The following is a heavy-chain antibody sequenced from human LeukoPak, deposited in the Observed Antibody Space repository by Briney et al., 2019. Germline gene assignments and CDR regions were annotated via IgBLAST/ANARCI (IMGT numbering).Heavy chain of an antibody. CDR3: AKGYYFDILSGYSSLDS. D-gene: IGHD3-9*01. CDR2: IRYDGSNK. CDR1: GFTFSTFG. J-gene: IGHJ4*02. Sequence: GGSLRLSCAASGLAASGFTFSTFGMHSDRQAPGKGLEWVAFIRYDGSNKYYADSVKGRFTISRDDSKNTLYLQMNSLRAEDTAAYYCAKGYYFDILSGYSSLDSWGQGTLVTVSS. V-gene: IGHV3-30*02.